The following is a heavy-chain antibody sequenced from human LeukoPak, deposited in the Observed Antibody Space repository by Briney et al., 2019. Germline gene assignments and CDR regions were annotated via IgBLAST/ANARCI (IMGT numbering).Heavy chain of an antibody. CDR1: GSTFTSNF. CDR3: ASDSNKSSLADP. J-gene: IGHJ5*02. V-gene: IGHV1-46*01. D-gene: IGHD2/OR15-2a*01. Sequence: GASVKVSCKASGSTFTSNFIHWVRQAPGQGLEWMGIINPSGGSTSCAQKFQGGVTMTSDTSTSTVYMELSSLRSEDTAVYYCASDSNKSSLADPWGQGTLVTVSS. CDR2: INPSGGST.